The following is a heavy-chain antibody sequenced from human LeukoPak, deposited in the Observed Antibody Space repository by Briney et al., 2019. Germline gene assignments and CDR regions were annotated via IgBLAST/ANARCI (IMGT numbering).Heavy chain of an antibody. D-gene: IGHD5-24*01. CDR2: IRAYNGNT. CDR3: ARDGRRWLQGSDAFDI. Sequence: ASVKVSCKASGYTFTSYGISWVRQAPGQGLEWMGWIRAYNGNTNYAQKLQGRVTMTTDTSTSTAYMELRSLRSDDTAVYYCARDGRRWLQGSDAFDIWGQGTMVTVSS. V-gene: IGHV1-18*01. J-gene: IGHJ3*02. CDR1: GYTFTSYG.